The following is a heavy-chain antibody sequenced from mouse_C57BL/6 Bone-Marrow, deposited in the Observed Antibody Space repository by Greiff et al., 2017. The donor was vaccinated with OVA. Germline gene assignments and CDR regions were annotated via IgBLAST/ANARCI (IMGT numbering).Heavy chain of an antibody. CDR1: GYTFTSYW. CDR3: ARNGYPSEAMDY. CDR2: INPSNGGT. Sequence: VQLQHPGTELVKPGASVKLSCKASGYTFTSYWMHWVKQRPGQGLEWIGNINPSNGGTNYNEKFKSKATLTVDKSSSTAYMQLSSLTSEDSAVYYCARNGYPSEAMDYWGQGTSVTVSS. J-gene: IGHJ4*01. D-gene: IGHD2-2*01. V-gene: IGHV1-53*01.